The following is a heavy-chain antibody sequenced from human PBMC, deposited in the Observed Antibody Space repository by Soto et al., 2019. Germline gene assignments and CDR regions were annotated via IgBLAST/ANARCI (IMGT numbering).Heavy chain of an antibody. CDR3: AREGGDAVDFGVVIIGDPYYYYGMDV. D-gene: IGHD3-3*01. Sequence: GGSLRLSCAASGFTFSSYAMHWVRQAPGKGLEWVAVISYDGSNKYYADSVKGRFTISRDNSKNTLYLQMNSLRAEDTAVYYCAREGGDAVDFGVVIIGDPYYYYGMDVSGQGTTVTVSS. J-gene: IGHJ6*02. V-gene: IGHV3-30-3*01. CDR1: GFTFSSYA. CDR2: ISYDGSNK.